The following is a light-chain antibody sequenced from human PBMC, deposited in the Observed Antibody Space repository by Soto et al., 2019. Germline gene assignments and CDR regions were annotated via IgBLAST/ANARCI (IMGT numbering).Light chain of an antibody. CDR3: MQALQTPFT. J-gene: IGKJ3*01. V-gene: IGKV2-28*01. CDR1: QSLLHSNGYNY. CDR2: LGS. Sequence: DIVMTQSPLSLPVTPGEPASISCRSSQSLLHSNGYNYLDWYLQKPGQSPQLLIYLGSNRASGVPGRFSGSGSGTDFTLKISRVEAEDVGGYYCMQALQTPFTFGPGTKVDIK.